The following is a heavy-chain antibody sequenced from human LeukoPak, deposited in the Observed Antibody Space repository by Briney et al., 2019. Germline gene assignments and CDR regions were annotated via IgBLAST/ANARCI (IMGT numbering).Heavy chain of an antibody. D-gene: IGHD5-18*01. J-gene: IGHJ4*02. Sequence: GGSLTLSCAVSGFTFSNYAMTWVRQAPGEGLEWVSSTDGRGDTTFYTGSVKGRFTISRDNSKNTLYLQMNSLRAEDTAVYYCAKDRWIQLRLDYWGQGTLVTVSS. V-gene: IGHV3-23*01. CDR3: AKDRWIQLRLDY. CDR2: TDGRGDTT. CDR1: GFTFSNYA.